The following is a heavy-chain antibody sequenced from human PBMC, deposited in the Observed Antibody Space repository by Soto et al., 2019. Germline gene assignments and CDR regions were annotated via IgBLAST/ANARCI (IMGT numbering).Heavy chain of an antibody. J-gene: IGHJ4*02. V-gene: IGHV3-30*18. CDR1: GFTFSGFG. CDR2: ISYDGNNK. D-gene: IGHD4-17*01. CDR3: AKDHLPSTVTTPGY. Sequence: QVQLVESGGGVVQPGRSLRLSCAASGFTFSGFGMHWVRQAPGKGLEWVAVISYDGNNKYYADSVKGRFTISRDNSTNALYLQTNTLRAEDTAVYYWAKDHLPSTVTTPGYWGQGTLVTVSS.